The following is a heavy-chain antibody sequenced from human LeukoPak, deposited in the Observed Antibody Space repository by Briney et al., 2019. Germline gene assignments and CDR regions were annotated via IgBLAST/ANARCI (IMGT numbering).Heavy chain of an antibody. CDR1: GYTFTSYY. Sequence: ASVKVSCKASGYTFTSYYMHWVRQAPGQGLEWMGIVNPSGGNTGYAQKFQGRVTMTRNTSISTAYMELSSLRSEDTAVYYCARTRGSSSSNYFDYWGQGTLVTVSS. CDR3: ARTRGSSSSNYFDY. CDR2: VNPSGGNT. J-gene: IGHJ4*02. V-gene: IGHV1-46*01. D-gene: IGHD6-6*01.